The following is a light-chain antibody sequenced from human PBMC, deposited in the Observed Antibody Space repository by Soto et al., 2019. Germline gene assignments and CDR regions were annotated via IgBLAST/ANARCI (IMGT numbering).Light chain of an antibody. Sequence: QSALTQPRSVSGSPGQSVTISCTGTSSDVGGYNYVSWYQHHPGRAPKLMIYDVSKRPSGVPDRFSGSKSGNTASLTISGLHAEDEADYYCCSDAGGYLPSVFGTGTKLTVL. CDR3: CSDAGGYLPSV. V-gene: IGLV2-11*01. CDR1: SSDVGGYNY. J-gene: IGLJ1*01. CDR2: DVS.